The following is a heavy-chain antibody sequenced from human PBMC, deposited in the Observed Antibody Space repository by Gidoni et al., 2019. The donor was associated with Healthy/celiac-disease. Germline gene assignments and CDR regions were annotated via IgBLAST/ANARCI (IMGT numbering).Heavy chain of an antibody. J-gene: IGHJ3*02. V-gene: IGHV1-69*04. Sequence: QVQLVQSGAEVKKPGSSVQVSCPASGAPFSSYAISWVRQAPGQGLEWMGRIIPILGIANYAQKFQGRVTITADKATSTAYMELSSLRSEDTAVYYCARDPEYDCWSGYYTAFDIWGQGTMVTVSS. CDR2: IIPILGIA. D-gene: IGHD3-3*01. CDR3: ARDPEYDCWSGYYTAFDI. CDR1: GAPFSSYA.